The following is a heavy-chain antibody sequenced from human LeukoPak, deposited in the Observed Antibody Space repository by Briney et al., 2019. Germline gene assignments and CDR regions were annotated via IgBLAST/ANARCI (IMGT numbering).Heavy chain of an antibody. J-gene: IGHJ6*02. V-gene: IGHV3-21*01. Sequence: GGSLRLSCAASGFTFSSYSMTWVRQAPGKGLEWVSSISSSSSYIYYADSVKGRFTISRDNAKNSLYLQMNSLRAEDTAAYYCARVMLGWSGYSDYYGMDVWGQGTTVTVSS. CDR2: ISSSSSYI. CDR1: GFTFSSYS. D-gene: IGHD3-3*01. CDR3: ARVMLGWSGYSDYYGMDV.